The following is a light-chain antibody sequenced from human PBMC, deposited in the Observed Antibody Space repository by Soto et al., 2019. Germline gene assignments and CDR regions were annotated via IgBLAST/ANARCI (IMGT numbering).Light chain of an antibody. Sequence: QSVLTQSGSVSGSPGQSITISCTGSSSDVGSSNLVSWYQHHPGKAPKLMIYEGTRRPSGVSNRFSGSKSGSTASLTISALQAEDEADYYCSSYAGSSTFVFGTGTKVTVL. CDR2: EGT. CDR1: SSDVGSSNL. CDR3: SSYAGSSTFV. V-gene: IGLV2-23*01. J-gene: IGLJ1*01.